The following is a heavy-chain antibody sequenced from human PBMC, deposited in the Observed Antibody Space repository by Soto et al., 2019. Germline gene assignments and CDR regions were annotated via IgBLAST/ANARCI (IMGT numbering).Heavy chain of an antibody. CDR3: ARGGSSGWYRNYYGMDV. V-gene: IGHV3-13*01. D-gene: IGHD6-19*01. J-gene: IGHJ6*02. Sequence: EVQLVESGGGLVQPGGSLRLSCAASGFTFSSYDMHWVRQATGKGLERVSAIGTAGDTYYPGSVKGRFTISRENAKNSLYLQMNSLRAGDTAVYYCARGGSSGWYRNYYGMDVWGQGTTVTVSS. CDR1: GFTFSSYD. CDR2: IGTAGDT.